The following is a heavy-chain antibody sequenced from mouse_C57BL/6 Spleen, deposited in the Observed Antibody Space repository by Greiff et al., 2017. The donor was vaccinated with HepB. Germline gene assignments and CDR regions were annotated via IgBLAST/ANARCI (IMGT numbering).Heavy chain of an antibody. CDR2: INPYNGGT. CDR1: GYTFTDYY. Sequence: EVQLQQSGPVLVKPGASVKMSCKASGYTFTDYYMNWVKQSHGKSLEWIGVINPYNGGTSYNQKFKGKATLTVDKSSSTAYMELNSLTSEDSAVYYCARSEYYYGSSSDYWGQGTTLTVSS. D-gene: IGHD1-1*01. CDR3: ARSEYYYGSSSDY. J-gene: IGHJ2*01. V-gene: IGHV1-19*01.